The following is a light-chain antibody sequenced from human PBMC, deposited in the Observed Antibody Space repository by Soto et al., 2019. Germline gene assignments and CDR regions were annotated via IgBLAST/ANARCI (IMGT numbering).Light chain of an antibody. CDR3: QQAHSLPPLT. J-gene: IGKJ4*01. CDR1: QAIGSW. Sequence: DIQMTQSPSSVSASVGDRVTITCRASQAIGSWLVWYQQRPGKAPEFLITAASTLRSGVPSRFSAGGSGTEFTLTISSLQPEDFATYYWQQAHSLPPLTFGGGTKVEI. CDR2: AAS. V-gene: IGKV1-12*01.